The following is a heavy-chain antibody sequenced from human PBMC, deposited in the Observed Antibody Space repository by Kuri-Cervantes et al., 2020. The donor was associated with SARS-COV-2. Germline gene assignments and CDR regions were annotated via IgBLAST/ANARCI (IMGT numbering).Heavy chain of an antibody. J-gene: IGHJ3*02. CDR1: GGSISSYY. CDR3: ASDRSRAFDI. CDR2: IYYSRST. Sequence: SETLSHTCTVSGGSISSYYWSWIRQPPGKGLEWIGYIYYSRSTNYNPPLKSRVTISVDTSKNQFSLKLSSVTAADTAVYYCASDRSRAFDIWGHGTMVTVSS. V-gene: IGHV4-59*01.